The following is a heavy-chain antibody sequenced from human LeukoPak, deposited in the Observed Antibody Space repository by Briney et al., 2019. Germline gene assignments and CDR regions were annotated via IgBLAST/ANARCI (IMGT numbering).Heavy chain of an antibody. J-gene: IGHJ4*02. CDR2: ISSSSSYT. Sequence: GGSLRLSCAASGFTFNTYTMNWVRQAPGKGLEWVSSISSSSSYTYYADSVKGRFTISRDNAKNSLYLQMNSLRAEDTALYYCARDLLGSVRGAFDYWGQGTLVTVSS. CDR3: ARDLLGSVRGAFDY. CDR1: GFTFNTYT. V-gene: IGHV3-21*01.